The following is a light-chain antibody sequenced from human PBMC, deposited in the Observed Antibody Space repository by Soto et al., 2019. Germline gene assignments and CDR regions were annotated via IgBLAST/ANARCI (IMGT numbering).Light chain of an antibody. CDR1: QDIRNT. CDR3: QQYNSYFWT. Sequence: AIQMTQSPSSLSASVGDRVAISCRASQDIRNTLAWYQQKPGEAPKLLIFAASNLQSGVPSRFSGSGSVTDFTLAISSLQPDDFATYYCQQYNSYFWTFGQGTKVDI. CDR2: AAS. V-gene: IGKV1-6*01. J-gene: IGKJ1*01.